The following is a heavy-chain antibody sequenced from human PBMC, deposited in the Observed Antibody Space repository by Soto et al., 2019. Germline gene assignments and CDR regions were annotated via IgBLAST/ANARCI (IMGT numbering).Heavy chain of an antibody. Sequence: SETLSLTCAVYVGSFSGYYWSWIRQPPGKGLEWIGEINHSGSTNYNPSLKSRVTISVDTSKNQFSLKLSSVTAADTAVYYCARVPIRTWYFDLWGRGTLVTVSS. CDR2: INHSGST. CDR1: VGSFSGYY. V-gene: IGHV4-34*01. CDR3: ARVPIRTWYFDL. D-gene: IGHD1-26*01. J-gene: IGHJ2*01.